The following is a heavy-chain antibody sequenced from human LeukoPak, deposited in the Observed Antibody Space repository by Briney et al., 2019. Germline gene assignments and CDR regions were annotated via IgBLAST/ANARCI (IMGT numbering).Heavy chain of an antibody. J-gene: IGHJ4*02. Sequence: GGSLRLSCAVFGFTVSSNYMSWVRQAPGKGLEWVSVIYSGGTTYYADSVKGRFTISRDNSKNTLYLQMNSLRAEDTAVYYCARDAHGYNYAPNWGQGTLVTVSS. CDR1: GFTVSSNY. CDR2: IYSGGTT. D-gene: IGHD5-18*01. V-gene: IGHV3-53*01. CDR3: ARDAHGYNYAPN.